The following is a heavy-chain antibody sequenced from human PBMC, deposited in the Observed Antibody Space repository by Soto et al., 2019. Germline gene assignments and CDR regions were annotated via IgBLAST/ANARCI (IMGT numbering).Heavy chain of an antibody. J-gene: IGHJ6*02. CDR3: ASFSIAATDPYGMDV. D-gene: IGHD6-6*01. CDR2: ISAYNGNT. V-gene: IGHV1-18*01. Sequence: QVQLVQSGAEVKKPGASVKVSCKASGYTFTSYGISWVRQAPGQGLEWMGWISAYNGNTNYAQKLQGRVTMTTDTHTSTAYMALRSVRSDDTAVDYCASFSIAATDPYGMDVWGQGTTVTVSS. CDR1: GYTFTSYG.